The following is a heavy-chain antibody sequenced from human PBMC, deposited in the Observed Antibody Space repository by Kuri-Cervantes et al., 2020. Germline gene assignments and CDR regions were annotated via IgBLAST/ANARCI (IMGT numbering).Heavy chain of an antibody. D-gene: IGHD3-22*01. CDR1: GYTFTSYA. Sequence: ASVKVSCKASGYTFTSYAMHWVRQAPGQRLEWMGWINTGNGNTKYSQKFQGRVTITRDTSASTAYMELSSLRSEDTAVYYCVRVDFHDDSGYYAHHWGQGTLVTVSS. CDR3: VRVDFHDDSGYYAHH. V-gene: IGHV1-3*04. CDR2: INTGNGNT. J-gene: IGHJ1*01.